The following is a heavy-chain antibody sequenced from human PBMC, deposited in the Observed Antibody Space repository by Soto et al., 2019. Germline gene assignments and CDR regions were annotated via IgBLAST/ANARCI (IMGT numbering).Heavy chain of an antibody. J-gene: IGHJ4*02. Sequence: GGSLRLSCAASGFSFSSYGMHWVRQAPGKGLEWGAVISYDGSNKYYAASVKGRFTISRDNSKNTLYLQMNSLRAEDTAVYYCASSPSGWLDYWGQGTLVTV. V-gene: IGHV3-30*03. CDR1: GFSFSSYG. CDR3: ASSPSGWLDY. D-gene: IGHD6-19*01. CDR2: ISYDGSNK.